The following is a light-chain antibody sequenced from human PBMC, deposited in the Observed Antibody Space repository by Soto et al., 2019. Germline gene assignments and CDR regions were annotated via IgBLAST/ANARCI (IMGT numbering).Light chain of an antibody. CDR1: SSDVGGYNY. J-gene: IGLJ2*01. V-gene: IGLV2-8*01. CDR3: SSYAGSNNVVV. CDR2: EVN. Sequence: QSALTQPPSASGSPGQSVTISCTGTSSDVGGYNYVSWYQQHPGKAPKLMIYEVNKRPSGVPDRFSGSKSGNTAFLTVSGLQAEDEADYYCSSYAGSNNVVVFGGGTQLTVL.